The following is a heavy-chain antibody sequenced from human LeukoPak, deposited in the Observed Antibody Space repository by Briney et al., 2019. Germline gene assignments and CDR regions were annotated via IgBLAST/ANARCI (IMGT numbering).Heavy chain of an antibody. CDR3: ARDPPYCSGGSCYSGVDY. J-gene: IGHJ4*02. D-gene: IGHD2-15*01. V-gene: IGHV1-18*01. CDR1: GYTFTSYG. CDR2: ISAYNGNT. Sequence: ASVKVSCKASGYTFTSYGISWVRQAPGQGLEWMGWISAYNGNTNYAQKLQGRVTMTTDTSTSTAYMELRSLRSDDTAVYYCARDPPYCSGGSCYSGVDYWGQGTLVTVSS.